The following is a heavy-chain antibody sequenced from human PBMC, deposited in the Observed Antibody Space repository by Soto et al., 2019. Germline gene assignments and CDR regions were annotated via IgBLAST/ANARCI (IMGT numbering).Heavy chain of an antibody. Sequence: QVLLQESGPGLVQPSGTLSLSCAVSGGSISSSHFWGWVRQPPGKGLEWVGDISHSASVNYNPSLTSRVTISIDKSKNQFSLKLNSVTAADTAVYYCARSFGWYAIDYWGQGTLVIVSS. CDR2: ISHSASV. J-gene: IGHJ4*02. D-gene: IGHD6-19*01. V-gene: IGHV4-4*02. CDR1: GGSISSSHF. CDR3: ARSFGWYAIDY.